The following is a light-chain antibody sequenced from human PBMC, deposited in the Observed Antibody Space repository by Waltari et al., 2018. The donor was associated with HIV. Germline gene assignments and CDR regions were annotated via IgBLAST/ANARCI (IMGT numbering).Light chain of an antibody. CDR1: SGSVSTGRF. CDR2: SAN. V-gene: IGLV8-61*01. J-gene: IGLJ2*01. CDR3: ALYMGDGGVV. Sequence: QTVVTQEPSFSVSPGGTVRLTCGLNSGSVSTGRFPSLYQHTPGQPPRALIYSANTRSTGVPDRFSGSILGNKAALTITGALADDESDYYCALYMGDGGVVFGGGTKLTVL.